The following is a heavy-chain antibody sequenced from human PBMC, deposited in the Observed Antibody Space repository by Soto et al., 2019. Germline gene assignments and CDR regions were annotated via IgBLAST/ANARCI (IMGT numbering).Heavy chain of an antibody. Sequence: EVQLVESGGGSVQPGGSLRLSCAASGFSFSSYWMHWGRQAPGKGPVWVSRINADGSTTGYADSVKGRFTISRDNAKNTLYLQMNSLRVEDTAVYYCVRDLADWGQGTLVTVSS. CDR1: GFSFSSYW. CDR3: VRDLAD. CDR2: INADGSTT. V-gene: IGHV3-74*01. J-gene: IGHJ4*02.